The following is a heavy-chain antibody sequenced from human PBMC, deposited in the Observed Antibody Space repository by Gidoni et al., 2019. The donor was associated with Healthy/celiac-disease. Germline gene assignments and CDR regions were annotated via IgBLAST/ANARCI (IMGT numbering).Heavy chain of an antibody. D-gene: IGHD1-1*01. J-gene: IGHJ4*02. CDR3: TTDWSSQYTPSDY. Sequence: EVQLVESGGGLVKPGGSLRLSCAASGFTFRNAWMSWVRQAPGKGLEWVGSIKSKTDGGTTDYAAPVKGRFTISRDDSKNTLYLQMNSLKTEDTAVYYCTTDWSSQYTPSDYWGQGTLVTVSS. CDR1: GFTFRNAW. V-gene: IGHV3-15*01. CDR2: IKSKTDGGTT.